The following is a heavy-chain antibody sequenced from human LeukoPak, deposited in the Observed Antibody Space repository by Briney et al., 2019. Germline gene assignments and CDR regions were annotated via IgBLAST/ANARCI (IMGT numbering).Heavy chain of an antibody. CDR1: GGTFISYA. CDR3: ARVFQKQLSDY. CDR2: INPNSGGT. J-gene: IGHJ4*02. V-gene: IGHV1-2*02. D-gene: IGHD6-13*01. Sequence: ASVKVSCKASGGTFISYAISWVRQAPGQGLEWMGWINPNSGGTNYAQKFQGRVTMTRDTSISTAYMELSRLRSDDTAVYYCARVFQKQLSDYWGQGSLVTVSS.